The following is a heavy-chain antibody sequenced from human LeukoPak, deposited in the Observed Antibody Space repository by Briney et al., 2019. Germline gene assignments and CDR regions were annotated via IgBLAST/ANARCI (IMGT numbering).Heavy chain of an antibody. V-gene: IGHV1-18*04. J-gene: IGHJ4*02. CDR1: GYIFTSNS. D-gene: IGHD3-16*01. CDR3: ARGEFYYDL. CDR2: ISTFNGYT. Sequence: ASVKVSCEPSGYIFTSNSISWVRQAPGQGLEWMGWISTFNGYTNYAKNLQGRVTMTRDTSTRTVYMEMRNMRSDDTAVYYCARGEFYYDLWGQGTLVTVSS.